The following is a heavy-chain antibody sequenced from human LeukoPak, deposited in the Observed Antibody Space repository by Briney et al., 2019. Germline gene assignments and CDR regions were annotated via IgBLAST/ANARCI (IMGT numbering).Heavy chain of an antibody. CDR3: ASRPYGGAMAY. V-gene: IGHV4-34*01. J-gene: IGHJ4*02. CDR1: GGSFSGYY. Sequence: SETLSLTCAVYGGSFSGYYWSWIRQPPGKGLEWIGEINHSGSTNYNPSLKSRVTISVDTSKNQFSLKLSSVTAADTAVYYCASRPYGGAMAYWGQGTLVTVSS. CDR2: INHSGST. D-gene: IGHD3-16*01.